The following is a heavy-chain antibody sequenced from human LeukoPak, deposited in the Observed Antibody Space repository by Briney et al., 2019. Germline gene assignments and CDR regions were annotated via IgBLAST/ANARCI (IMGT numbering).Heavy chain of an antibody. D-gene: IGHD6-19*01. CDR1: GYTFTSYD. V-gene: IGHV1-8*01. Sequence: ASVKVSCKAFGYTFTSYDINWVRQATGQGLEWMGWMNPNSGNTGYAQKFQGRVTMTRNTSISTAYMELSRLRSDDTAVYYCARDQRRTAVAVDYWGQGTLVTVSS. CDR3: ARDQRRTAVAVDY. CDR2: MNPNSGNT. J-gene: IGHJ4*02.